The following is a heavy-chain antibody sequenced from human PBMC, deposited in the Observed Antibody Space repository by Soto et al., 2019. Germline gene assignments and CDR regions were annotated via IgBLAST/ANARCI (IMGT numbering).Heavy chain of an antibody. D-gene: IGHD3-3*01. CDR1: GGTFSSYA. CDR3: ARDSQSDFWSGYYTEGYYFDY. Sequence: QVQLVQSGAEVKKPGSSVKVSCKASGGTFSSYAISWVRQAPGQGLEWMRGIIPIFGTANYAQKFQGRVTITADESTSTGYMELSSLRSEETAVYYCARDSQSDFWSGYYTEGYYFDYWGQGTLVTVSS. CDR2: IIPIFGTA. V-gene: IGHV1-69*01. J-gene: IGHJ4*02.